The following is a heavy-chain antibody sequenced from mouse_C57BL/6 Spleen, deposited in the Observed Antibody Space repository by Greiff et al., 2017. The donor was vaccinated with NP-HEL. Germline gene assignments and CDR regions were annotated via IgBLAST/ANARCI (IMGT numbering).Heavy chain of an antibody. D-gene: IGHD2-2*01. CDR3: SWLPWFAY. CDR2: IRLKSDNYAT. J-gene: IGHJ3*01. Sequence: EVMLVESGGGLVQPGGSMKLSCVASGFTFTNYWMNWVRQSPEKGLEWVAQIRLKSDNYATHYAESVKGRFTISRDDSKSSVYLQMNNLRAEDTGIYYCSWLPWFAYWGQGTLVTVSA. CDR1: GFTFTNYW. V-gene: IGHV6-3*01.